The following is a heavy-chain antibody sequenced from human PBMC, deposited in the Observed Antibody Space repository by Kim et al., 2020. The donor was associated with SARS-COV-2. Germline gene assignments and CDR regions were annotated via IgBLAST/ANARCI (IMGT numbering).Heavy chain of an antibody. J-gene: IGHJ6*02. CDR1: GYTFTSYY. V-gene: IGHV1-46*01. Sequence: ASVKVSCKASGYTFTSYYMHWVRQAPGQGLEWMGIINPSGGSTSYAQKFQGRVTMTRDTSTSTAYMELSSLRSEDTAVYYCARDGHIVVGIAIPSKTGYYGMDVWGQGTTVTVSS. CDR3: ARDGHIVVGIAIPSKTGYYGMDV. CDR2: INPSGGST. D-gene: IGHD2-21*01.